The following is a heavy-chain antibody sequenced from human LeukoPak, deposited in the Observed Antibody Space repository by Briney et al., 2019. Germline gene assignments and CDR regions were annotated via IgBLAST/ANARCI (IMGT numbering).Heavy chain of an antibody. CDR1: GFTFSAST. Sequence: GGSLRLSCAASGFTFSASTMNWVRQAPGKGLEWVSSISSSSSYIYYADSVKGRFTISRGNAKNSLYLQMNSLRAEDTAVYYCAREYSNYEDYYYYYMDVWGKGTTVTVSS. J-gene: IGHJ6*03. CDR2: ISSSSSYI. V-gene: IGHV3-21*01. D-gene: IGHD4-11*01. CDR3: AREYSNYEDYYYYYMDV.